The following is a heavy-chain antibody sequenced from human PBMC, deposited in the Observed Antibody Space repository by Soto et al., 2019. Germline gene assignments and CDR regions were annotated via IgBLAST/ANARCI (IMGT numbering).Heavy chain of an antibody. Sequence: SVKVSCKASGGTFSSCSISWVRQAPGQGLEWMGGIIPIFGTANYAQKFQGRVTITADKSTSTAYMELSSLRSEDTAVYYCARMAGLYSSSWRENDYWGQGTLVTVSS. V-gene: IGHV1-69*06. D-gene: IGHD6-13*01. CDR2: IIPIFGTA. CDR1: GGTFSSCS. J-gene: IGHJ4*02. CDR3: ARMAGLYSSSWRENDY.